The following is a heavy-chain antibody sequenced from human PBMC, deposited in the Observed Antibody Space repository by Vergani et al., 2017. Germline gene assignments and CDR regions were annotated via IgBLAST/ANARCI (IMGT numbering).Heavy chain of an antibody. J-gene: IGHJ3*02. V-gene: IGHV3-30*04. CDR3: ARDYYDSSGYYGAAFDI. Sequence: QVQLVESGGGVVQPGRSLRLSCAASGFTFSSYAMHWVRQAPGKGLEWVAVISYDGSNKYYADSVKGRFTISRDNSKNTLYLQMNSLRAEDTAVYYCARDYYDSSGYYGAAFDIWGQGTMVTVSS. CDR1: GFTFSSYA. D-gene: IGHD3-22*01. CDR2: ISYDGSNK.